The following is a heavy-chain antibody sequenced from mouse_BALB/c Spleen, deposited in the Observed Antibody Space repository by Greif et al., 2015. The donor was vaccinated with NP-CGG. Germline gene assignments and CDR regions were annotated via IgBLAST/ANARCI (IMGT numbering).Heavy chain of an antibody. V-gene: IGHV5-12-1*01. Sequence: EVMLVESGGGLVKPGGSLKLSCAASGFAFSSYDMSWVRQTPEKRLEWVAYISSGGGSTYYPDTVKGRFTISRDNAKNTLYLQMSSLKSEDTAMYYCARCYYYGRSWYFDVWGAGTTVTVSS. CDR1: GFAFSSYD. CDR3: ARCYYYGRSWYFDV. CDR2: ISSGGGST. J-gene: IGHJ1*01. D-gene: IGHD1-1*01.